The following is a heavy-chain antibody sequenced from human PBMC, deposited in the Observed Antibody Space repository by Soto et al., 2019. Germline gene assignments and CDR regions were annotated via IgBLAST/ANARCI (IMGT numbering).Heavy chain of an antibody. V-gene: IGHV4-59*01. CDR1: GGSISSYY. CDR3: ARQQWPPLVVP. CDR2: IYYSGST. D-gene: IGHD6-19*01. J-gene: IGHJ5*02. Sequence: SETLSLTCTVSGGSISSYYWSWIRQPPGKGLEWIGYIYYSGSTNYNPSLKSRVTISVDTSKNQFSLKLSSVTAADTAVYYCARQQWPPLVVPWRQGTLVTVYS.